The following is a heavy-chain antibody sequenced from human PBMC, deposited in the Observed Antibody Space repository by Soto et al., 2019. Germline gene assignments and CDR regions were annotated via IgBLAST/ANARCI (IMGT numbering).Heavy chain of an antibody. CDR1: GYTFTSYA. CDR3: ARDIVRAAAGTVDY. D-gene: IGHD6-13*01. Sequence: ASVKVSCKASGYTFTSYAMHWVRQAPGQRLEWMGWINAGNGNTKYSQKFQGRVTITRDTSASTAYMELSSLRSEDTAVYYCARDIVRAAAGTVDYWGQGNLVTVSS. V-gene: IGHV1-3*01. J-gene: IGHJ4*02. CDR2: INAGNGNT.